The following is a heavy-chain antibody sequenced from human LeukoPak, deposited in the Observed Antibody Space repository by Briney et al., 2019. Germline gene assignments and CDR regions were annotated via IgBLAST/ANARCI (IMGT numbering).Heavy chain of an antibody. CDR1: GYTFTSYG. D-gene: IGHD1-26*01. CDR2: ISAYNGNT. Sequence: ASVKVSCKASGYTFTSYGISWVRQAPGQGLEWMGWISAYNGNTNYAQKLQGRVTMTTDTSTSTAYMELRSLRSADTAVYYCARVRSVTLSGSYYGDDFDYWGQGTLVTVSS. V-gene: IGHV1-18*01. CDR3: ARVRSVTLSGSYYGDDFDY. J-gene: IGHJ4*02.